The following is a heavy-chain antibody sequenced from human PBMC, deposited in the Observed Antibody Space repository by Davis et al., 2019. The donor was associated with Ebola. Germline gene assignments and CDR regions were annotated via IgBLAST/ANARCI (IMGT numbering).Heavy chain of an antibody. CDR1: GFTFSSYW. Sequence: PGGSLRLSCAASGFTFSSYWMTWVRQAPGKGLEWVASIRQDGSETHYVDSVKGRFTISRDNAKNLMYLQLNGLRGEDTAVYYCACLHDSGYVSDYWGQGTLVTVSS. CDR3: ACLHDSGYVSDY. D-gene: IGHD5-12*01. CDR2: IRQDGSET. V-gene: IGHV3-7*01. J-gene: IGHJ4*02.